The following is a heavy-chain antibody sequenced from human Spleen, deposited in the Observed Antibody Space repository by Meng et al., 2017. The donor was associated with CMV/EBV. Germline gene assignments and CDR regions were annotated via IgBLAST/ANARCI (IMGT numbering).Heavy chain of an antibody. Sequence: LHSAVSAGSISNNTWWTWVRQPPGKGLGWIGAIYHSGTTTYNPSLKSRVSISVDKSKNQFSLRLTSVTAADTAVYYCARDIGNYFDSWGQGALVTVSS. D-gene: IGHD1-26*01. CDR3: ARDIGNYFDS. J-gene: IGHJ4*02. V-gene: IGHV4-4*02. CDR2: IYHSGTT. CDR1: AGSISNNTW.